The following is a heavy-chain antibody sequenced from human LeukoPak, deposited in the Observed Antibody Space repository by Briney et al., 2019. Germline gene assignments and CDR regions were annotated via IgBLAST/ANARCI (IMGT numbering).Heavy chain of an antibody. J-gene: IGHJ4*02. CDR1: GFTFSSYS. CDR3: ARDQDSGYDFDY. CDR2: ISSSSSYI. D-gene: IGHD5-12*01. V-gene: IGHV3-21*01. Sequence: AGGSLRLSCAASGFTFSSYSMNWVRQAPGKGLEWVSPISSSSSYIYYADSVKGRFTISRDNAKNSLYLQMNSLRAEDTAVYYCARDQDSGYDFDYWGQGTLVTVSS.